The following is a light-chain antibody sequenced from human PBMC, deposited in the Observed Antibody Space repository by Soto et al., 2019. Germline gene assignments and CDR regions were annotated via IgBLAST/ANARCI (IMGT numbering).Light chain of an antibody. CDR1: PSVSSN. CDR3: QQYNNWPPVT. J-gene: IGKJ4*01. V-gene: IGKV3-15*01. CDR2: GAS. Sequence: EIVMTQSPATLSVSPGERATLSCRASPSVSSNLAWYQQKPGQAPSLLIYGASTRATGIPARFSGSGSGTEFNLTISSLQSEDFAVYYCQQYNNWPPVTCGGGTKVEIK.